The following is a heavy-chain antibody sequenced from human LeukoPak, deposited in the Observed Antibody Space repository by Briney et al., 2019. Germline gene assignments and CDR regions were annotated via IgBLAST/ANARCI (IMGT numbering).Heavy chain of an antibody. Sequence: GGSLRLSCAASGFTFSSYEMNWVRQAPGKGLEWVSYISSSGSTIYYADSVKGRFTISRDNAKNSLYLQMNSLRAEDTAVYYCASSLNTVMVSPYYFEYWGQGTLVTVSA. J-gene: IGHJ4*02. CDR2: ISSSGSTI. CDR3: ASSLNTVMVSPYYFEY. CDR1: GFTFSSYE. V-gene: IGHV3-48*03. D-gene: IGHD5-18*01.